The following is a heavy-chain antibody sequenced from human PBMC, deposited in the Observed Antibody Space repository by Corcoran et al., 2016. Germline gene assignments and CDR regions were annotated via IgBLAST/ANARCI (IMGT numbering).Heavy chain of an antibody. CDR3: SSLAESSSWYAPYYYYYGMDV. J-gene: IGHJ6*02. CDR2: INPNSGGT. D-gene: IGHD6-13*01. V-gene: IGHV1-2*02. CDR1: GYTFTGYY. Sequence: QVQLVQSGAEVKKPGASVKVSCKASGYTFTGYYMNWVRQAPGQGLEWMGWINPNSGGTNYAQKFQGRVTMTRDTSISTAYMELSRLRSEDTAVYYCSSLAESSSWYAPYYYYYGMDVWGQGTTVTVSS.